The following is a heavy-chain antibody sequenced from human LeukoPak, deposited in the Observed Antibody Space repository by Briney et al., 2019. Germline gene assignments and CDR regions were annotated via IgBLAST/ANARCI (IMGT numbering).Heavy chain of an antibody. CDR3: AKVGFGGLPQERIDY. CDR2: ISGNGGST. J-gene: IGHJ4*02. Sequence: PGGSLRLSCAASGFTFSSYAMSWVRQAPGKGLEWVSAISGNGGSTYYADSVKGRFTISRDNSKNTLYLQMNSLRAEDTAVYYCAKVGFGGLPQERIDYWGQGTLVTVSS. CDR1: GFTFSSYA. D-gene: IGHD3-10*01. V-gene: IGHV3-23*01.